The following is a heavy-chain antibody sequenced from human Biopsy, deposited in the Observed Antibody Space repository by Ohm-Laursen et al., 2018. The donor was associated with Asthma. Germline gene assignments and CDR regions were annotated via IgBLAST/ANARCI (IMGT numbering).Heavy chain of an antibody. Sequence: SVKVSCKASGYTFTSYGISWVRQAPGQGLEWMGRINPNSGATNYAQKFQGRVTMTRDTSISTAYMEVSRLRSDDTAVYYCARGQKSAGDRWFDPWGQGTLVTVSS. CDR2: INPNSGAT. J-gene: IGHJ5*02. D-gene: IGHD6-13*01. CDR1: GYTFTSYG. V-gene: IGHV1-2*06. CDR3: ARGQKSAGDRWFDP.